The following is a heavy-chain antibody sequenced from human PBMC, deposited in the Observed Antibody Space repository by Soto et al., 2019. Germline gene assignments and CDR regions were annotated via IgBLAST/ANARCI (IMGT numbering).Heavy chain of an antibody. Sequence: QVQLVESGGGVVQPGRSLRLSCAASGFTFSSYAMHWVRQAPGKGLEWVAVISYDGSNKYYADSVKGRFTISRDNSKNTRYLQMNSLRAEDTAVYYCARVTIFVPAAMRYYGMDVWGQGTTVTVSS. V-gene: IGHV3-30-3*01. CDR1: GFTFSSYA. D-gene: IGHD2-2*01. CDR3: ARVTIFVPAAMRYYGMDV. CDR2: ISYDGSNK. J-gene: IGHJ6*02.